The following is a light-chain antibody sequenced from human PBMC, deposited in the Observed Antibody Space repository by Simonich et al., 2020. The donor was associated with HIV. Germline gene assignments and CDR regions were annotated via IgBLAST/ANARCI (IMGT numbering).Light chain of an antibody. Sequence: SYELTQPPSVSVSPGQTARITCSGDALPKKYAYWYQQKSGQAPVLVICEDSKRPSGIPERFSGSSSGTMATLTISGAQVEDEADYYCYSTDSSGNRVFGGGTKLTVL. J-gene: IGLJ3*02. CDR1: ALPKKY. CDR2: EDS. CDR3: YSTDSSGNRV. V-gene: IGLV3-10*01.